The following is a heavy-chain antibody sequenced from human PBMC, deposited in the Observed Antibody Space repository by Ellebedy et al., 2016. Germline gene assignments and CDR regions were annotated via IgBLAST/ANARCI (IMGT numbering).Heavy chain of an antibody. CDR1: GFTFSSYA. J-gene: IGHJ4*02. Sequence: GESLKISXAASGFTFSSYAMHWVRQASGKGLEWVAVISYDGSNKYYADSVKGRFTISRDNSKNTLYLQMNSLRAEDTAVYYCARDMKQRYFDYWGQGTLVTVSS. V-gene: IGHV3-30-3*01. D-gene: IGHD6-25*01. CDR3: ARDMKQRYFDY. CDR2: ISYDGSNK.